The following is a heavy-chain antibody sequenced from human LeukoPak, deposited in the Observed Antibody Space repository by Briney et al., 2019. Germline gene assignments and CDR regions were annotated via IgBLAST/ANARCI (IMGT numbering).Heavy chain of an antibody. D-gene: IGHD2-15*01. Sequence: PSETLSLTCAVSGYSISSGYYRGWIRQPPGKGLEWIGSIYHSGSTYYNPSLKSRVTISVDTSKNQFSLKLSSVTAADTAVYYCARDVGYCSGGSCPDAFDIWGQGTMVTVSS. CDR1: GYSISSGYY. V-gene: IGHV4-38-2*02. J-gene: IGHJ3*02. CDR2: IYHSGST. CDR3: ARDVGYCSGGSCPDAFDI.